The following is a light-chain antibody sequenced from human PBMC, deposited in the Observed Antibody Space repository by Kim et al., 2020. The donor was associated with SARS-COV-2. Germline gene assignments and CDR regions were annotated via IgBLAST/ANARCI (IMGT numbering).Light chain of an antibody. CDR3: QQYGSSPST. CDR1: QSVSSSY. V-gene: IGKV3-20*01. Sequence: LSPGERVTLSCRASQSVSSSYLAWYQQKPGQAPRLLIYGASSRATGIPDRFSGSGSGTDFTLTISRLEPEDFAVYYCQQYGSSPSTFGQGTKLEI. J-gene: IGKJ2*02. CDR2: GAS.